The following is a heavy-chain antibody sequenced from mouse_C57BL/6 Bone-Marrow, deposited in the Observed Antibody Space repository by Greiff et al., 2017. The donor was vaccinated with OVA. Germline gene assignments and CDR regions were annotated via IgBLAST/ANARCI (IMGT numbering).Heavy chain of an antibody. Sequence: EVKLMESGGGLVQPGDSLSLSCAASGFTFTNYYMSWVRQPPGKALEWFAFIRNKPNGSTTEYSASVKGRFTISRDNSQSILYLQMNALRAEDSATYYCARYKGRVAVDYFDYWGQGTALTVSS. CDR2: IRNKPNGSTT. V-gene: IGHV7-3*01. CDR3: ARYKGRVAVDYFDY. D-gene: IGHD1-1*01. CDR1: GFTFTNYY. J-gene: IGHJ2*01.